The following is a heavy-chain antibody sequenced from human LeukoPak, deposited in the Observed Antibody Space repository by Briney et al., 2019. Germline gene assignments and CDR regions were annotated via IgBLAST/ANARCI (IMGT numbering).Heavy chain of an antibody. CDR1: GYTFTSSE. J-gene: IGHJ5*02. D-gene: IGHD2-2*02. V-gene: IGHV1-8*02. CDR2: LNPNSGNT. Sequence: ASVKVSCKASGYTFTSSEIRWVRQAPGQGLEWMGWLNPNSGNTGYARKFQGRVTITTDTSTSTAYMELRSLRSDDTAVYYCARGRYCSSTSCYTGDNWFDPWGQGTLVTVSS. CDR3: ARGRYCSSTSCYTGDNWFDP.